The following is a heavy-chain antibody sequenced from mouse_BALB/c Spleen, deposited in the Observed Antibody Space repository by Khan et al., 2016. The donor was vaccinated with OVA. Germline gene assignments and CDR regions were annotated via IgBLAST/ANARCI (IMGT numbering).Heavy chain of an antibody. CDR1: DFSLSTYG. CDR3: TRVYYRYDRYFDV. J-gene: IGHJ1*01. D-gene: IGHD2-14*01. CDR2: IWSGGST. Sequence: QVQLKQSGPGLVQPSQSLSITCTVTDFSLSTYGIHWVRQSPGKGLEWLGVIWSGGSTDYNAAFISRLSISKDNSKSQVFFKMNSLQTDDTAIYDCTRVYYRYDRYFDVWGAGTTVTVAS. V-gene: IGHV2-4-1*01.